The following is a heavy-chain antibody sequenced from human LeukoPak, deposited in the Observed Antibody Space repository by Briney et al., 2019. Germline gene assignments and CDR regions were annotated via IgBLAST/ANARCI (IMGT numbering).Heavy chain of an antibody. J-gene: IGHJ4*02. D-gene: IGHD6-13*01. V-gene: IGHV3-33*06. CDR1: GFTFSSYG. Sequence: PGGSLRRSCAASGFTFSSYGMHWVRQAPGKGLEWVAVIWYDGSNKYYADSVKGRFTISRDNSKNTLYLQMNSLRAEDTAVYYCAKDRDRIAAAGLFDYWGQGTLVTVSS. CDR2: IWYDGSNK. CDR3: AKDRDRIAAAGLFDY.